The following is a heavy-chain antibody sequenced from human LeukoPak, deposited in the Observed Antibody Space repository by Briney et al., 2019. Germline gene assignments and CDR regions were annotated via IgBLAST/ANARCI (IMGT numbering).Heavy chain of an antibody. J-gene: IGHJ3*02. CDR2: INHSGST. D-gene: IGHD3-22*01. Sequence: PSETLSLTCAVYGGSFSGYYWSWIRQPPGKGLEWLGEINHSGSTNYNPSLKSRVTISVDTSKNQFSLKLSSVTAADTAVYYCARESNWYYYNSSGYRDAFDIWGQGTMVTVSS. CDR1: GGSFSGYY. V-gene: IGHV4-34*01. CDR3: ARESNWYYYNSSGYRDAFDI.